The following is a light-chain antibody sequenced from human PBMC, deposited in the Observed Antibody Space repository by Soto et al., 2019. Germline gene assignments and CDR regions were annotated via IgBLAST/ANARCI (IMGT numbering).Light chain of an antibody. V-gene: IGKV3-15*01. CDR1: QSVTIN. CDR3: QQYNNWLS. Sequence: IVLTQSPYTLSLYAGERVTISCRASQSVTINLAWYQQKPGQAPRLLTYGAATRATGIPARFSGSGSGTEFTLTISSLQSEDFAVYYCQQYNNWLSFGGGTKVDIK. CDR2: GAA. J-gene: IGKJ4*01.